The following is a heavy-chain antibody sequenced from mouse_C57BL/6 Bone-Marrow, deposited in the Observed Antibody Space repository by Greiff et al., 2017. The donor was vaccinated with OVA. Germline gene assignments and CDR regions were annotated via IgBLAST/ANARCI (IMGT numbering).Heavy chain of an antibody. CDR2: IDPSDSYT. CDR3: ARGRVVDCYLDD. Sequence: QVQLQQPGAELVKPGASVKLSCKASGYTFTSYWMQWVKQRPGQGLEWIGEIDPSDSYTNYNQKFKGKATLTADTSSNTAYMQLSSLTSEDSAVYYCARGRVVDCYLDDWGKGTTVTVSS. J-gene: IGHJ1*03. D-gene: IGHD1-1*01. CDR1: GYTFTSYW. V-gene: IGHV1-50*01.